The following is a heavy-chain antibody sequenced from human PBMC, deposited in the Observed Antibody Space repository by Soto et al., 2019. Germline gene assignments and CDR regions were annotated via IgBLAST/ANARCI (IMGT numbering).Heavy chain of an antibody. CDR1: GFTFSSYA. CDR2: ISGSGDST. V-gene: IGHV3-23*01. J-gene: IGHJ3*02. CDR3: ARRVVPAAPQAFDI. Sequence: GGSLRLSCAASGFTFSSYAMSWVRQAPGKGLEWVSVISGSGDSTNYADSVKGRFTISRDNSKNTLYLQMNSLRAEDTAVYYCARRVVPAAPQAFDIWGQGTMVTVS. D-gene: IGHD2-2*01.